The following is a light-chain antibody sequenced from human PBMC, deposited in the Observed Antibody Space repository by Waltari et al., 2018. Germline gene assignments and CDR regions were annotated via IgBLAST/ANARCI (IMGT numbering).Light chain of an antibody. CDR1: QSISSY. J-gene: IGKJ4*01. Sequence: DIQMTQSPSSLSASVGDRVTITCRASQSISSYLNWYQQKPGKAPKLLNYAASSLQSGVPSSFSGSGSGTDFTLTISSLQPEDFATYYCQQSYSTPLTFGGGTKVESK. CDR2: AAS. V-gene: IGKV1-39*01. CDR3: QQSYSTPLT.